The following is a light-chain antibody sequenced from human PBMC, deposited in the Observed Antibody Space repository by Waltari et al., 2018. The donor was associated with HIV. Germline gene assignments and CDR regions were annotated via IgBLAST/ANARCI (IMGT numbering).Light chain of an antibody. V-gene: IGKV3-15*01. J-gene: IGKJ4*01. CDR2: GAS. CDR1: QSISSN. CDR3: QQYDEWPSHS. Sequence: EIMMTQSPATLSVSPGERASLSCRVSQSISSNLAWYQQKPGQAPRLLIYGASSRATGIPARCSGSGSGTEVILTISSLQSEDFGVYYCQQYDEWPSHSFGGGTKVEIK.